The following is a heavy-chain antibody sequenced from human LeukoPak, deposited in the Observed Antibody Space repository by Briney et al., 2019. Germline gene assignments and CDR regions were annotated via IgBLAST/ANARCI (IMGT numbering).Heavy chain of an antibody. Sequence: GASVKVSCKASGYTFTGHYMHWVRQAPGQGLEWMGWINTNTGNPTYAQGFTGRFVFSLDTSVSTAYLQISSLKAEDTAVYYCAPQFHDYGDYFYYWGQGTLVTVSS. J-gene: IGHJ4*02. V-gene: IGHV7-4-1*02. CDR1: GYTFTGHY. D-gene: IGHD4-17*01. CDR2: INTNTGNP. CDR3: APQFHDYGDYFYY.